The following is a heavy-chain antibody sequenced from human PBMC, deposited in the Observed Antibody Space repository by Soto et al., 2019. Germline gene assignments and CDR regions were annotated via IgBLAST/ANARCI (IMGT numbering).Heavy chain of an antibody. CDR1: GFTFSSYG. Sequence: GGSLRLSCAASGFTFSSYGMHWVRQAPGEGLEWVAVISYDGSNKYYADSVKGRFTISRDNSKNTLYLQMNSLRAEDTAVYYCAKAGCSGGSCYLFDPWGQGTLVTVSS. CDR2: ISYDGSNK. J-gene: IGHJ5*02. V-gene: IGHV3-30*18. CDR3: AKAGCSGGSCYLFDP. D-gene: IGHD2-15*01.